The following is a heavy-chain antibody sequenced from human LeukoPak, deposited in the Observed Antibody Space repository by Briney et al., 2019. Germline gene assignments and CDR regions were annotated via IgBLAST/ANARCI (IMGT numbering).Heavy chain of an antibody. CDR2: IYSGGST. CDR3: AGANYSNSWSPYYYYYYGMDV. CDR1: GFTVSSNY. D-gene: IGHD6-13*01. J-gene: IGHJ6*02. Sequence: GGSLRLSCAASGFTVSSNYMSWVRQAPGKGLEWVSVIYSGGSTYYADSVKGRFTISRHNSKNTLYLQMDSLRAEDTAVYYCAGANYSNSWSPYYYYYYGMDVWGQGTTVTVSS. V-gene: IGHV3-53*04.